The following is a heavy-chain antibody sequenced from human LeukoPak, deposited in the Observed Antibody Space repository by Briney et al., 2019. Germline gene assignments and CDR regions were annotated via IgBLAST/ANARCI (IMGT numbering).Heavy chain of an antibody. CDR1: GGSISSYY. D-gene: IGHD2-15*01. CDR2: IYSSWST. CDR3: ARSLLLGYYYYGMDV. Sequence: PWESLSLTCTVSGGSISSYYRSWIRQPPGKRLEWVGYIYSSWSTNYNPSLKSRVTISVDTSKNQFPLKLSSVTAADTAVYYCARSLLLGYYYYGMDVWGQGGTVTVSS. V-gene: IGHV4-59*08. J-gene: IGHJ6*01.